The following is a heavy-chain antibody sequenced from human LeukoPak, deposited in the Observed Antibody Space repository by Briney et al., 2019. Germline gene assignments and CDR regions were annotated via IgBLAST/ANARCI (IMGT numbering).Heavy chain of an antibody. CDR1: GFTVSSNY. CDR3: ARDRAAYYFDS. V-gene: IGHV3-66*01. J-gene: IGHJ4*02. CDR2: IYSDSTT. D-gene: IGHD6-13*01. Sequence: GGSLRLSCAASGFTVSSNYMSWARQAPGKGLEWVSIIYSDSTTDYADSVKGRFIISRDNSKNTLYLQMNSLRAEDTAVYYCARDRAAYYFDSWGQGTLVTVSS.